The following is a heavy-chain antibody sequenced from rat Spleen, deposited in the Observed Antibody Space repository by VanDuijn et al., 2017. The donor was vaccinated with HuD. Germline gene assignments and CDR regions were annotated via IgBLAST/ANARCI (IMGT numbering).Heavy chain of an antibody. CDR3: ATERGIYGSYGWFAY. V-gene: IGHV5-19*01. Sequence: EVQLVESGGGLVQPGRSLKLSCAASGFTFSNYGMHWIRQAPTKGLEWVASISPSGGSTYYRDSVKGRFTISRDNAKSTLYLQMDSLRSEDTATYYCATERGIYGSYGWFAYWGQGTLVTVSS. D-gene: IGHD1-8*01. J-gene: IGHJ3*01. CDR2: ISPSGGST. CDR1: GFTFSNYG.